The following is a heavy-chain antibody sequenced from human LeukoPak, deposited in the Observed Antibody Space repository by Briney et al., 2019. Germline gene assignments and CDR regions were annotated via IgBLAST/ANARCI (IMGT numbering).Heavy chain of an antibody. D-gene: IGHD3-16*01. J-gene: IGHJ6*02. CDR1: GGSISSGNW. CDR2: IYHSGST. CDR3: ARLGGARGSYSYYGMDV. Sequence: PSGTLSLTCAVSGGSISSGNWWSLVRQPPEKGLEWIGKIYHSGSTSYNPSLTSRVTISVDKSKNQLSLKLSSVTAADTAVYYCARLGGARGSYSYYGMDVWGQGTTVTVSS. V-gene: IGHV4-4*02.